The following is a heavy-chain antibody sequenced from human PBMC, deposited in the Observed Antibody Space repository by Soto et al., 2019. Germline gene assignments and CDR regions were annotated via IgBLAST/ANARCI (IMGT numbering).Heavy chain of an antibody. D-gene: IGHD6-19*01. CDR3: ARSSVAGAGYFQH. CDR1: GGSVSGGVYY. CDR2: IYYSGST. Sequence: QVQLQESGPGLVKPSQTLSLTCTVSGGSVSGGVYYWNWIRQHPEKGLEWIGYIYYSGSTYYNPFLGSRVTVSAVTSKNQFSLKLSSVTVADTAVYYCARSSVAGAGYFQHWGQGTQVIVSS. J-gene: IGHJ1*01. V-gene: IGHV4-31*03.